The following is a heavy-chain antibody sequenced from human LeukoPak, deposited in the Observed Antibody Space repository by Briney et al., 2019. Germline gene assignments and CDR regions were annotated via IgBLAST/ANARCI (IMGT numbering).Heavy chain of an antibody. CDR1: GFTFSNYA. V-gene: IGHV3-23*01. D-gene: IGHD2-21*02. CDR3: AKAVTVASSDY. CDR2: ISGGGVST. Sequence: PGGSLRLSCAASGFTFSNYAMSWVRQAPGKGLEWVSAISGGGVSTYYAASVKGRFTISRDNSKNTLYLQMNSLRAEDTALYYCAKAVTVASSDYSGEGTLVTPSS. J-gene: IGHJ4*02.